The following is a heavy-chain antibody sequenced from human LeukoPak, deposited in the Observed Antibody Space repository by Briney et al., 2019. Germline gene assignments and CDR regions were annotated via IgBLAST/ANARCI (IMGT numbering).Heavy chain of an antibody. D-gene: IGHD6-13*01. V-gene: IGHV4-61*02. CDR2: IYTSGST. CDR3: ARDSRIAAAGTFDI. CDR1: GGSISSGSYY. J-gene: IGHJ3*02. Sequence: SQTLSLTCTVSGGSISSGSYYWSWIRQPAGKGLEWIGRIYTSGSTNYNPSLKSRVTISVDTSKNQFSLKLSSVTAADTAVYYCARDSRIAAAGTFDIWGQGTMVTVSS.